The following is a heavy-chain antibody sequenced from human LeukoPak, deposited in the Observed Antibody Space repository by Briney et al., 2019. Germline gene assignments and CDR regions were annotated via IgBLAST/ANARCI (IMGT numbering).Heavy chain of an antibody. V-gene: IGHV3-30*18. D-gene: IGHD6-19*01. Sequence: GGSLRLSCAASGFTFSSYGMPWVRQAPGKGLEWVAVISYDGSNKYYADSVKGRFTISRDNSKNTLYLQMNSLRAEDTAVYYCAKDLYSSGSRYYYYGMDVWGQGTTVTVSS. J-gene: IGHJ6*02. CDR1: GFTFSSYG. CDR3: AKDLYSSGSRYYYYGMDV. CDR2: ISYDGSNK.